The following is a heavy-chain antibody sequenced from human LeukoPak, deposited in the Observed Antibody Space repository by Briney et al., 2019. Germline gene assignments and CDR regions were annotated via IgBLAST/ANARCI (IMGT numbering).Heavy chain of an antibody. CDR1: GASIRSYY. CDR3: AKEGAAPGPDFDF. CDR2: IVPSGST. Sequence: SQTLSLTCTVSGASIRSYYWSWIRQPAGKGLEWIGRIVPSGSTNYEPSLKSRLTMSVDTSKNQFSMKLSSVTAADAAVYYCAKEGAAPGPDFDFWGQGILVIVSS. D-gene: IGHD6-13*01. J-gene: IGHJ4*02. V-gene: IGHV4-4*07.